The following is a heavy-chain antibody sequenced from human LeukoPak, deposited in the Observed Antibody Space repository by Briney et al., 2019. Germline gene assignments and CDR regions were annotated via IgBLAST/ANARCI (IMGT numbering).Heavy chain of an antibody. J-gene: IGHJ4*02. D-gene: IGHD5-18*01. Sequence: GGSLRLSCTASGFTFGDYAMSWFRQAPGKGLEWVGFIRSKAYGGTTEYAASVKGRFTISRDDSKSIAYLQMNSLKTEDTAVYYCSGYSYGSLDYWGQGTLVTVSS. CDR1: GFTFGDYA. CDR3: SGYSYGSLDY. V-gene: IGHV3-49*03. CDR2: IRSKAYGGTT.